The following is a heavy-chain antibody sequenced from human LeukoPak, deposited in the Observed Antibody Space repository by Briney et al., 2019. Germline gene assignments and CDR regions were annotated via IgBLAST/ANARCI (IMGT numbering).Heavy chain of an antibody. CDR2: ISAYNGNT. CDR1: GYTFTSYD. J-gene: IGHJ6*02. V-gene: IGHV1-18*01. Sequence: GASVKVSCKASGYTFTSYDISWVRQAPGQGLEWMGWISAYNGNTNYAQKLQGRVTMTTDTSTSTAYMELRSLRSDDTAVYYCARDGARVYYGSGSYSMDYYYYGMDVWGQGTTVTVSS. CDR3: ARDGARVYYGSGSYSMDYYYYGMDV. D-gene: IGHD3-10*01.